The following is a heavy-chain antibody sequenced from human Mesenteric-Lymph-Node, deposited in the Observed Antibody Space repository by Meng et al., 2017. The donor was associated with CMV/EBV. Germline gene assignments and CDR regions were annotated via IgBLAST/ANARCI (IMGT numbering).Heavy chain of an antibody. J-gene: IGHJ4*02. CDR3: ARDNLVYGHWSGRTFDY. D-gene: IGHD2/OR15-2a*01. CDR2: IFHSGST. CDR1: SDSVSSDFYH. Sequence: SETLSLTCAVSSDSVSSDFYHWTWIRQTPEKGLEWIGYIFHSGSTSYNPSLKSRVTISVDTSKNHLSLKLRSVTAADTAVYYCARDNLVYGHWSGRTFDYWGQGTLVTVSS. V-gene: IGHV4-61*03.